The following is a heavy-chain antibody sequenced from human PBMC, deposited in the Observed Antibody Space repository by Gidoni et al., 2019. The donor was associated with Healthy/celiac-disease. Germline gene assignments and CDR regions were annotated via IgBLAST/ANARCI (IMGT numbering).Heavy chain of an antibody. CDR1: GFTVSSNY. CDR3: ARASGFGIEFDY. D-gene: IGHD3-16*01. J-gene: IGHJ4*02. Sequence: EVQLVESGGGLVQPGGFLILSCAASGFTVSSNYMSWVRQAPGKGLEWVSVIYSGGSTYYADSVKGRFTISRDNSKNTLYLQMNSLRAEDTAVYYCARASGFGIEFDYWGQGTLVTVSS. CDR2: IYSGGST. V-gene: IGHV3-66*01.